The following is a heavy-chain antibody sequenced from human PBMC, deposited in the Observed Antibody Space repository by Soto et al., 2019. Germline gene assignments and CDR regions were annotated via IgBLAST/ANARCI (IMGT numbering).Heavy chain of an antibody. D-gene: IGHD2-21*01. V-gene: IGHV3-21*02. J-gene: IGHJ4*02. CDR3: ARDPPLSVLVVVATDDF. CDR1: GFTFTNHN. Sequence: EVQLVESGGGLVKPWGSLRLSCAASGFTFTNHNMNWVRQAPGKGLEWVSSISSSSSFRNYADSVKGRFSISRDNDKNLVYLQMDSLRAEDTAVYYCARDPPLSVLVVVATDDFWGQGTLVTVSS. CDR2: ISSSSSFR.